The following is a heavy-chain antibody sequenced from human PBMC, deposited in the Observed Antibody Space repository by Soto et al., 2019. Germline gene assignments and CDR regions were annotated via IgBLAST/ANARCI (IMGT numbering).Heavy chain of an antibody. Sequence: QVQLQESGPGRVKSSWTLSLTCGVTGDSISSSKWWSWVRQPPGKGLEWIGDIFHTGSTNYNPSLNSRVTISIDKSKNQFSLRLSSVTAADTAVYYCAYSTGWYRIDKWGQGSLVTVSS. CDR2: IFHTGST. CDR3: AYSTGWYRIDK. CDR1: GDSISSSKW. J-gene: IGHJ4*02. V-gene: IGHV4-4*02. D-gene: IGHD6-19*01.